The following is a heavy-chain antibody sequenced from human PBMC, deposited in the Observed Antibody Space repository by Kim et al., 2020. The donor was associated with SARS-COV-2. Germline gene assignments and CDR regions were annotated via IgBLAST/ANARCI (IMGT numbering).Heavy chain of an antibody. D-gene: IGHD2-15*01. CDR2: INAVGPT. Sequence: GGSLRLSCTASGFAVTSTYMSWVRQAPGKGLELVSVINAVGPTYYADSVKGRFIISRDSSKNTLHLQMNSLTVDDTAVYYCASDEGYPNGLGDWGQGTTVTVSS. V-gene: IGHV3-66*01. CDR3: ASDEGYPNGLGD. J-gene: IGHJ6*02. CDR1: GFAVTSTY.